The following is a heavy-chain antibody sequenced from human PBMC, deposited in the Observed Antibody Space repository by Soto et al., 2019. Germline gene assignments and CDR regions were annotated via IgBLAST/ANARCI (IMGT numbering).Heavy chain of an antibody. V-gene: IGHV5-10-1*01. J-gene: IGHJ4*02. CDR2: IDPSDSQT. CDR3: ARQIYDSDTGPNFQYYFDS. CDR1: GSSFAGYW. D-gene: IGHD3-22*01. Sequence: GESLKISCKGSGSSFAGYWSIWVRQKPGKVRERMGRIDPSDSQTYYSPSVRGHVTISATKSITTVFLQWSSLRASDTAMYYCARQIYDSDTGPNFQYYFDSWGQGTPVTVSS.